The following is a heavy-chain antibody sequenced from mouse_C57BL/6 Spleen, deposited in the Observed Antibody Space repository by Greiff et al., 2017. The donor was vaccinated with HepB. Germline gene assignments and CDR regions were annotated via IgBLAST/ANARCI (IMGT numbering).Heavy chain of an antibody. Sequence: EVKVEESGGGLVKPGGSLKLSCAASGFTFSSYTMSWVRQTPEKRLEWVATISGGGGNTYYPDSVKGRFTISRDNAKNTLYLQMSSLRSEDTALYYCARYYYGRYFDVWGTGTTVTVSS. CDR1: GFTFSSYT. CDR3: ARYYYGRYFDV. V-gene: IGHV5-9*01. J-gene: IGHJ1*03. D-gene: IGHD1-1*01. CDR2: ISGGGGNT.